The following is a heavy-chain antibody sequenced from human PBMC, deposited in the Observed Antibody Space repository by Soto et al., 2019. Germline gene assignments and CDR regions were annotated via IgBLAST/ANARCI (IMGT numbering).Heavy chain of an antibody. Sequence: ASVKVSCKASGYTFTGYYMHWVRQAPGQGLEWMGWINPNSGGTNYAQKFQGRVTMTRDTSISTAYMELSRLRSDDTAVYYCARDSGYYYGMDVWGQGTTVTVSS. V-gene: IGHV1-2*02. CDR1: GYTFTGYY. D-gene: IGHD3-10*01. CDR3: ARDSGYYYGMDV. CDR2: INPNSGGT. J-gene: IGHJ6*02.